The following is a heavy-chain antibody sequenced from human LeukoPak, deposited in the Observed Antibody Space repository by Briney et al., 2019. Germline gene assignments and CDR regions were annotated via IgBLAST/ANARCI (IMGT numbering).Heavy chain of an antibody. CDR1: GGSISSSSYY. V-gene: IGHV4-39*01. CDR2: IYYSGST. D-gene: IGHD3-10*01. Sequence: SETLSLTCTVSGGSISSSSYYWGWIRQPPGKGLEWIGSIYYSGSTYYNPSLKSRVTISVDTFKNQFSLKLSSVTAADTAVYYCASLSSGSFDYWGQGTLVTVSS. CDR3: ASLSSGSFDY. J-gene: IGHJ4*02.